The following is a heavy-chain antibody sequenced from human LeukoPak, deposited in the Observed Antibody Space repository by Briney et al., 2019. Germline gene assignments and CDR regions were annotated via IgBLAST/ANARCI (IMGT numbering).Heavy chain of an antibody. CDR2: ISPSGGST. Sequence: ASVKVSCKAFGYTFTSYYMHWVRQAPGRGLEWMAIISPSGGSTFYAQKFQGRVTMTRDMSTSTVYMELSSLRSEDTAVYYCARGLASYMDVWGKGTTVTVSS. CDR3: ARGLASYMDV. D-gene: IGHD2-21*01. J-gene: IGHJ6*03. V-gene: IGHV1-46*01. CDR1: GYTFTSYY.